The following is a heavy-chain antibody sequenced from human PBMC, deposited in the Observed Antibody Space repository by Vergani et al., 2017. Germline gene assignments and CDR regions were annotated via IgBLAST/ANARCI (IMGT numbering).Heavy chain of an antibody. CDR2: IKRDGTET. Sequence: EVHLEESGGGLVQPGGSLRLSCAASGFTFGDYYMAWIRLAPGKGLAWVASIKRDGTETFYVDSVKGRFTISRDNAKTTLYLQMNSLRDEDRGVYYCARISGGSAPYLHYWGQGTLVTVAS. J-gene: IGHJ1*01. D-gene: IGHD2-15*01. CDR1: GFTFGDYY. V-gene: IGHV3-7*01. CDR3: ARISGGSAPYLHY.